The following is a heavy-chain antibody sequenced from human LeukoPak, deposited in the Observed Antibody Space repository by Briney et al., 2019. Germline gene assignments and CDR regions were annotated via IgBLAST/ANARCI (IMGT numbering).Heavy chain of an antibody. V-gene: IGHV4-39*01. CDR1: GDSISSGSYY. CDR3: ARLGYYYDSSAKGAFDY. CDR2: IYYAGST. D-gene: IGHD3-22*01. J-gene: IGHJ4*02. Sequence: SETLSLTCTVSGDSISSGSYYWGWIRQPPGKGLEWIASIYYAGSTYYNPSLKSRVTVSVDTSKNQFSLKLSSVTAADTAVYNCARLGYYYDSSAKGAFDYWGQGTLVTVSS.